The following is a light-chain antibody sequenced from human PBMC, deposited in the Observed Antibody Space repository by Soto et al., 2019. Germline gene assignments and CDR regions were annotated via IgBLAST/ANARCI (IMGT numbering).Light chain of an antibody. J-gene: IGLJ2*01. Sequence: QSALTQPPSVSGSPGQSITISCTGTSSDVGGYNYVSWYQHHPGKAPKLIIYEVTNRPSGISNRFSGSKSGNAASLTISGLQAEDETDYCCSSYSGSSTPVVFGGGTKLTVL. CDR1: SSDVGGYNY. CDR3: SSYSGSSTPVV. V-gene: IGLV2-14*01. CDR2: EVT.